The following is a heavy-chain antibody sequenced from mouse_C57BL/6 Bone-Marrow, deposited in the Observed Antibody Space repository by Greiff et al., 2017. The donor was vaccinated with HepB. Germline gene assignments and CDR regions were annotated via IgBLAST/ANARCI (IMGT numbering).Heavy chain of an antibody. CDR3: DKQGNYGNAMDY. Sequence: QVQLKESGPGLVAPSQSLSITCTVSGFSLTSYGVYWVRQPPGKGLEWLGVIWGGGSTTYNSALMSRLSISKDNTKSQIFLKMNSLHTDDTAMYYCDKQGNYGNAMDYWGQGTSVTVSS. CDR2: IWGGGST. V-gene: IGHV2-9*01. CDR1: GFSLTSYG. D-gene: IGHD2-1*01. J-gene: IGHJ4*01.